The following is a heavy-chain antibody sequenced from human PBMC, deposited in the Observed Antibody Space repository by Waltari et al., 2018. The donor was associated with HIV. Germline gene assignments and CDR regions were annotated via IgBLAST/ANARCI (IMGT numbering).Heavy chain of an antibody. CDR1: GFTFPTYP. CDR2: ISDRGSTT. V-gene: IGHV3-23*01. D-gene: IGHD2-8*01. J-gene: IGHJ6*02. CDR3: AKPRMEYAVRDYFFGLDV. Sequence: VDLLESGGGLVQPGVSLRLYCVGSGFTFPTYPMTWVRQAPGKGLEWVASISDRGSTTFYADSVKGRLTISRDNSKNTVYLQLDSLRPADTAVYYCAKPRMEYAVRDYFFGLDVWGQGTTVTVAS.